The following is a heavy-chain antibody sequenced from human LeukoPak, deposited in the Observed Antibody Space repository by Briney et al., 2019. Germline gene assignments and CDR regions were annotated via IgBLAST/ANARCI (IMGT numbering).Heavy chain of an antibody. CDR1: GFTFSRYA. CDR3: VKSSGSSWYMFDY. J-gene: IGHJ4*02. V-gene: IGHV3-64D*09. CDR2: VTSNGGST. Sequence: GGSLRLSCSASGFTFSRYAMHRVRQAPGKGLEYVSGVTSNGGSTYYADSVKGRFTISRDNSKNTLYLQMSTLRAEDTAVYYCVKSSGSSWYMFDYWGQGTLVTVSS. D-gene: IGHD6-13*01.